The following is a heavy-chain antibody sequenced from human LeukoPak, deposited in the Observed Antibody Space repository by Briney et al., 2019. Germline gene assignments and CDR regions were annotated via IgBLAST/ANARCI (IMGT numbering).Heavy chain of an antibody. CDR3: SGSPLVGYYYYYMDV. CDR1: GRSISSYY. D-gene: IGHD3-10*01. V-gene: IGHV4-59*01. Sequence: SETLSLTCTVSGRSISSYYWSWIRQPPGKGLEWIGYIYYSGSTNYNPSLKSRVTISVDTSKNQFSLKLSSVTAADTAVYFCSGSPLVGYYYYYMDVWGKGTTVTVSS. CDR2: IYYSGST. J-gene: IGHJ6*03.